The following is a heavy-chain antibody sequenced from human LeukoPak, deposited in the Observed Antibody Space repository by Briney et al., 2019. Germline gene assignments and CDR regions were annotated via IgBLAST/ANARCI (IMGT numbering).Heavy chain of an antibody. J-gene: IGHJ5*02. V-gene: IGHV3-23*01. CDR1: VFTFSSHA. Sequence: GGSLGLSCAASVFTFSSHAMSWVPQAPGKGLEWVSLISGSGGSTYYADSVNGRFTNSRDNSKNTVYLQMNSLRTEDTAVYYCAKDHTVSPGRAYGGANWFDPWGQGTLVTVSS. CDR2: ISGSGGST. CDR3: AKDHTVSPGRAYGGANWFDP. D-gene: IGHD3-16*01.